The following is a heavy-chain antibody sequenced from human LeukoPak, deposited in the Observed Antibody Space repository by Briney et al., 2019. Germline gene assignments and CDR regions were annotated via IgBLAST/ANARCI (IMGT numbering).Heavy chain of an antibody. CDR3: AREGVGGWFDP. D-gene: IGHD3-16*01. CDR1: GYTFTNYY. V-gene: IGHV1-69*13. CDR2: IIPIFGTA. Sequence: ASVKVSCKAFGYTFTNYYMHWVRQAPGQGLEWMGGIIPIFGTANYAQKFQGRVTITADESTSTAYMGLSSLRSEDTAVYYCAREGVGGWFDPWGQGTLVTVSS. J-gene: IGHJ5*02.